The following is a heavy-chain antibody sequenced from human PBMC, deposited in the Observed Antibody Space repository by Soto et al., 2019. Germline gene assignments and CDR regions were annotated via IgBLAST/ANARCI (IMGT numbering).Heavy chain of an antibody. J-gene: IGHJ4*02. CDR2: IYYSGST. V-gene: IGHV4-59*08. CDR3: ARHTVTTADFDY. CDR1: GGSISSYY. Sequence: QVQLQESGPGLVKPSETLSLTYTVSGGSISSYYWSWIRQPPGKGLEWIGYIYYSGSTNYNPSLKSRVTISVDTSKNQFSLKLSSVTAADTAVYYCARHTVTTADFDYWGQGTLVTVSS. D-gene: IGHD4-17*01.